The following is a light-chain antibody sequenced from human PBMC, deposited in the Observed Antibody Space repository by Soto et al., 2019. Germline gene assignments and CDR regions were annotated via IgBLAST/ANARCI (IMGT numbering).Light chain of an antibody. CDR3: QVLDSSSDLPGV. CDR2: YDS. Sequence: SYELTQPPSVSVAPGKTARLTCGGNNIGSKSVHWYQQKPGQAPVLVIYYDSDRPSGIPERFSGSNSGNTATLTISRVEAGDEADYYCQVLDSSSDLPGVFGGGTKVTVL. V-gene: IGLV3-21*04. CDR1: NIGSKS. J-gene: IGLJ2*01.